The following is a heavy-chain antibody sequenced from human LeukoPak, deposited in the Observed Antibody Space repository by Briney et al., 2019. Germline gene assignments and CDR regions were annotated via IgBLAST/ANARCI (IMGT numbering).Heavy chain of an antibody. CDR3: ARDGYYDSFGSV. Sequence: ASVKVSCKASGGTFSNYVINWVRQAPGQGLEWMGGIIPIFATADYAQKFQGRVTITADESTSTAYMELSSLRSEDTAVYYCARDGYYDSFGSVWGQGTLVTVSS. CDR2: IIPIFATA. J-gene: IGHJ4*02. V-gene: IGHV1-69*13. D-gene: IGHD3-22*01. CDR1: GGTFSNYV.